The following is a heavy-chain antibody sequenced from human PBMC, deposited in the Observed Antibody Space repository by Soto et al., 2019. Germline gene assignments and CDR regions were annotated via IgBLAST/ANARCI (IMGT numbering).Heavy chain of an antibody. CDR3: ASNMVRGVIQGRGVDY. CDR1: GFTFSSYG. J-gene: IGHJ4*02. Sequence: QVQLVESGGGVVQPGRSLRLSCAASGFTFSSYGMHWVRQAPGKGLEWVAVISYDGSNKYYADSVKGRFTISRDNSKNTLYRQMYSLRAEDTAVYYCASNMVRGVIQGRGVDYWGQGTLVTVSS. CDR2: ISYDGSNK. V-gene: IGHV3-30*03. D-gene: IGHD3-10*01.